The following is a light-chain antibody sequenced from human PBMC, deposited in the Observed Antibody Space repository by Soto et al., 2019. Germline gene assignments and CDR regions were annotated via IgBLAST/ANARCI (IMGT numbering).Light chain of an antibody. CDR2: TAP. J-gene: IGKJ1*01. CDR3: MQGTHWPQT. V-gene: IGKV2-30*01. Sequence: DVVMTQSPLSLPVTLGQPASISCRSSQSLAYSDGNAYLNWVQQRPGQSPRRLIYTAPNRDSGVPDRFSGSGSGTDFTLQINRGEAEDVGIYYWMQGTHWPQTFGRGTMVEIK. CDR1: QSLAYSDGNAY.